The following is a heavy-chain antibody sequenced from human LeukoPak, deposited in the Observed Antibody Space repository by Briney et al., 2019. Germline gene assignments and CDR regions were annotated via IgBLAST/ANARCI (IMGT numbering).Heavy chain of an antibody. V-gene: IGHV3-21*01. Sequence: GGSLRLSCAASGFTFSSYSMNWVRQAPGKGLEWVSSISSSSSYIYYADSVKGRFTISRDNAKNSLYLQMNSLRAEDTAVYYCARAEPPATAKFGFDYWGQGTLVTVSS. CDR1: GFTFSSYS. J-gene: IGHJ4*02. D-gene: IGHD1-14*01. CDR2: ISSSSSYI. CDR3: ARAEPPATAKFGFDY.